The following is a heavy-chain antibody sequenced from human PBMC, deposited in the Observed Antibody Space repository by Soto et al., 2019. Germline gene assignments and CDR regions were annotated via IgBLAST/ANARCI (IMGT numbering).Heavy chain of an antibody. CDR3: AQTAYYDFWSGYYYYGMDV. CDR1: GGSISSSSYY. Sequence: LSLPCTVSGGSISSSSYYWGWIRQPPGKGLEWIGSIYYSGSTYYNPSLKSRVTISVDTSKNQFSLKLSSVTAADTAVYYCAQTAYYDFWSGYYYYGMDVWGQGTTVTVSS. V-gene: IGHV4-39*01. CDR2: IYYSGST. J-gene: IGHJ6*02. D-gene: IGHD3-3*01.